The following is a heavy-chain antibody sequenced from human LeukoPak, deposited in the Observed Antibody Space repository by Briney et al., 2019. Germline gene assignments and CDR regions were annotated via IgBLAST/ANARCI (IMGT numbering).Heavy chain of an antibody. D-gene: IGHD5-18*01. Sequence: SETLSLTCTVSGGSISSNSYYWGCIRQPPGKGLEWIGSIYYSGSTYYNPSLNIRVTISVDTSKNQFSLNLRSVTAADTAVYYCAGGYSSDYWGQGTLVTVSS. CDR3: AGGYSSDY. V-gene: IGHV4-39*07. CDR2: IYYSGST. CDR1: GGSISSNSYY. J-gene: IGHJ4*02.